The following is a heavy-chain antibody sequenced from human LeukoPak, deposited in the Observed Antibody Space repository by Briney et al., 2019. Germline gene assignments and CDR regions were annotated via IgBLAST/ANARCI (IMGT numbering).Heavy chain of an antibody. CDR2: ISYDGSNK. CDR3: AKDVSWNWFDP. V-gene: IGHV3-30*18. Sequence: GGSLRLSCAASGFTFSSYAMSWVRQAPGKGLEWVAVISYDGSNKYYADSVKGRFTISRDNSKNTLYLQMNTLRAEDTAVYYCAKDVSWNWFDPWGQGTLVTVSS. CDR1: GFTFSSYA. J-gene: IGHJ5*02.